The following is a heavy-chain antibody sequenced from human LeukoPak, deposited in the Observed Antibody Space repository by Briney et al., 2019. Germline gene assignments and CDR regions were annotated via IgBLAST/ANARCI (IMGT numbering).Heavy chain of an antibody. CDR1: GGSITSSKW. CDR3: ASRSLAGFYSLGFDI. D-gene: IGHD3-9*01. Sequence: PSGTLSLTCAVYGGSITSSKWWRWVRQPPRKGLEWIGEIYHSGSNNYNPPLKSRVTTSLATSTNQFSLKLTSVTAADTAVFYCASRSLAGFYSLGFDIWGQGTVVTVSS. J-gene: IGHJ3*02. CDR2: IYHSGSN. V-gene: IGHV4-4*02.